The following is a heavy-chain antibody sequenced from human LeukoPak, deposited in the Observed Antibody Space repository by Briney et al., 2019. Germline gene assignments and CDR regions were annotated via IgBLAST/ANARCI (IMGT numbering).Heavy chain of an antibody. CDR3: ASAIAVAGPFDY. Sequence: QPGGSLRLSCAASVLTFSRYVMSWVRQAPGKGLEWVSGISGSGGSPYYADSVKGRFTISRDNSKNTLYLQMNCLRADDTAVYYCASAIAVAGPFDYWGQGTLVTVSS. V-gene: IGHV3-23*01. CDR1: VLTFSRYV. D-gene: IGHD6-19*01. CDR2: ISGSGGSP. J-gene: IGHJ4*02.